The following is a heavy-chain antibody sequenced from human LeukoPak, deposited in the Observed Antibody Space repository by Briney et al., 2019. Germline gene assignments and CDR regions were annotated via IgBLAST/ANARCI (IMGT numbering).Heavy chain of an antibody. V-gene: IGHV1-2*02. J-gene: IGHJ5*02. CDR2: INPKSGGT. CDR3: ARSMVVRGGRGNYFDP. Sequence: ASVTVSCQASGYTFTGYFIHGVRQAPGQGLEWMGWINPKSGGTNYQQKFQDRVTMTRDTSITTAYMEMSRLRSDDTAVYYCARSMVVRGGRGNYFDPWGQGTLVTVSA. CDR1: GYTFTGYF. D-gene: IGHD3-10*01.